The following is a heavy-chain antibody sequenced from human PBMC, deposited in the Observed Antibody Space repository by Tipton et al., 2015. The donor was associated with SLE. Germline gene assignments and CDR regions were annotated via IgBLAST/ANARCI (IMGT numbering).Heavy chain of an antibody. D-gene: IGHD3-3*01. CDR2: VHYSGRT. Sequence: TLSLTCTVSGDAIGIYYWSWIRQPPGKGLEWIGHVHYSGRTKYNPSLLSRVTISIDTSKNQFSLKLTSVTAADTALYYCARCTIFGVVRGSFDSWGQGTLVTVS. V-gene: IGHV4-59*12. CDR1: GDAIGIYY. J-gene: IGHJ4*02. CDR3: ARCTIFGVVRGSFDS.